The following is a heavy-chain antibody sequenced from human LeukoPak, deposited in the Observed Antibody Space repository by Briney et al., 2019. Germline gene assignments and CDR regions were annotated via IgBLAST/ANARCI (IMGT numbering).Heavy chain of an antibody. CDR1: GGTFSSYA. J-gene: IGHJ5*02. D-gene: IGHD2-2*01. Sequence: SEKVSCKASGGTFSSYAISWVRQAPGQGLEWMGGIIPIFGTANYAQKFQGRVTITADESTSTAYMELSSLRSEDTAVYYCARDGCSSTSCYPGWFDPWGQGTLVTVSS. V-gene: IGHV1-69*13. CDR2: IIPIFGTA. CDR3: ARDGCSSTSCYPGWFDP.